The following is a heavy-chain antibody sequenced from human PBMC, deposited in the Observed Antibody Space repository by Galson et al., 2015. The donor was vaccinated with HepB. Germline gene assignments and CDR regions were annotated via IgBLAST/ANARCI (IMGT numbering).Heavy chain of an antibody. V-gene: IGHV1-24*01. CDR3: ATVLLLVPAAMDHAFDI. CDR2: FDPEDGET. CDR1: GYTLTELS. J-gene: IGHJ3*02. D-gene: IGHD2-2*01. Sequence: SVKVSCKVSGYTLTELSMHWVRQAPGKGLEWMRGFDPEDGETIYAQKFQGRVTMTEDTATDTAYMELSSLRSEDTAVYYCATVLLLVPAAMDHAFDIWGQGTMVTVSS.